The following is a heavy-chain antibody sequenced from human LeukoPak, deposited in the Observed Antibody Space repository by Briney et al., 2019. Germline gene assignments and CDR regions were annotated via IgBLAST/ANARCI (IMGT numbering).Heavy chain of an antibody. J-gene: IGHJ5*02. CDR3: ARLTSSSEYNLFDP. CDR2: IYPGDSDT. V-gene: IGHV5-51*01. Sequence: GESLKISCKGSGYSFTSSWIAWVRQMPGKGPECMGIIYPGDSDTRYSPSFQGQVTISVDKSITTAYLQWSSLKASDTAMYYCARLTSSSEYNLFDPWGQGTLVTVSS. D-gene: IGHD6-6*01. CDR1: GYSFTSSW.